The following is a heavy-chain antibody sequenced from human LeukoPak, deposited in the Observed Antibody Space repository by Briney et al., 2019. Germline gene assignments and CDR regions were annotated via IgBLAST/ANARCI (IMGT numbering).Heavy chain of an antibody. D-gene: IGHD1-7*01. CDR3: ARDSPYNWNSLSAFDI. V-gene: IGHV1-18*01. J-gene: IGHJ3*02. Sequence: ASVKVSCKASGYTFTSYDINWVRQATGQGLEWMGWISAYNGNTNYAQKLQGRVTMTTDTSTSTAYMELRSLRSDDTAVYYCARDSPYNWNSLSAFDIWGQGTMVTVSS. CDR2: ISAYNGNT. CDR1: GYTFTSYD.